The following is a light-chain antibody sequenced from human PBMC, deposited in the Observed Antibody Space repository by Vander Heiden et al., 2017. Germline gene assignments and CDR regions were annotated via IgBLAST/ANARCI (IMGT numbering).Light chain of an antibody. CDR3: CSYAPFNTVI. Sequence: QSALTQPASVSGSPGQSITLSRTGTSSDIGRYNLVSWYQQHPGKAPKIVIYEVNRWPSGISNRFSGSKSGNTASLTISGLQAEDEGTYYCCSYAPFNTVIFGGGTKVTVL. CDR2: EVN. V-gene: IGLV2-23*02. J-gene: IGLJ2*01. CDR1: SSDIGRYNL.